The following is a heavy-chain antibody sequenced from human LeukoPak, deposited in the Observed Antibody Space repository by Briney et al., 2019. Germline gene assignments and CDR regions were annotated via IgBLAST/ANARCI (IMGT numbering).Heavy chain of an antibody. Sequence: ASVKVSCKASGYTFTGYYMHWVRQAPGQGLEWMGWINPNSGGTNYAQKFQGRVTMTRDTSISTAYMELSRLRSDDTAVYYCARHDYGTRQLDYWGQGTLVTVPS. CDR1: GYTFTGYY. D-gene: IGHD4-17*01. CDR3: ARHDYGTRQLDY. V-gene: IGHV1-2*02. CDR2: INPNSGGT. J-gene: IGHJ4*02.